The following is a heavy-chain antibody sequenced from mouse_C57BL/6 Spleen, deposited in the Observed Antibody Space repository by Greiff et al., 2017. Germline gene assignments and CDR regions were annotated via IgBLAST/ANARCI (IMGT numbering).Heavy chain of an antibody. J-gene: IGHJ1*03. CDR1: GFTFSDYY. V-gene: IGHV5-16*01. Sequence: EVKLVESEGGLVQPGSSMKLSCTASGFTFSDYYMAWVRQVPEKGLEWVANINYDGSSTYYLDSLKSRFIISRDNAKNILYLQMSSLKSEDTATYYCARVFTPGRYFDVWGTGTTVTVSS. CDR3: ARVFTPGRYFDV. CDR2: INYDGSST.